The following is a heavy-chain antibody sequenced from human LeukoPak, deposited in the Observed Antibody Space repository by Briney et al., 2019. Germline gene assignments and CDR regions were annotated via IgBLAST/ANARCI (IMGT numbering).Heavy chain of an antibody. CDR3: ARPDCSGDCP. J-gene: IGHJ5*02. D-gene: IGHD2-21*02. CDR2: IYPGDSDT. Sequence: GESLKISCKGSGYRFTNYWIGWVRPMPGKGLEWMGIIYPGDSDTRYSPSFQGHVTLSADKSISTAYLQWSSLEASDTAMYYCARPDCSGDCPWGQGTLVTVSS. CDR1: GYRFTNYW. V-gene: IGHV5-51*01.